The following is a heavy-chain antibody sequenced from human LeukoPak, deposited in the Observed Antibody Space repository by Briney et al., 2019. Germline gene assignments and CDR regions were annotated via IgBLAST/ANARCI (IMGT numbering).Heavy chain of an antibody. J-gene: IGHJ4*02. CDR2: IYYSGGT. D-gene: IGHD4-17*01. V-gene: IGHV4-39*01. CDR1: GGSISSSSYY. CDR3: ARHASILAGDYQPRYFDY. Sequence: PSETLSLTCTVSGGSISSSSYYWGWIRQPPGKGLEWIGSIYYSGGTYYNPSLKSRVTISVDTSKNQFSLKLSSVTAADTAVYYCARHASILAGDYQPRYFDYWGQGTLVTVSS.